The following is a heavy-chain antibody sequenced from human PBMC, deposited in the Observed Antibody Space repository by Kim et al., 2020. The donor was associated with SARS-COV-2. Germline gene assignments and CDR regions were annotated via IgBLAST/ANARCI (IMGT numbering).Heavy chain of an antibody. V-gene: IGHV3-11*06. CDR1: GFTFSDYY. CDR3: ARGGREDSLEPSYYYAMDV. CDR2: ISSRSVYT. D-gene: IGHD1-1*01. Sequence: GGSLRLSCAASGFTFSDYYMSWIRQAPGKGLEWLSSISSRSVYTSHADSVKGRLTISRDNAKNSLYLQMNSLRAEDTAVYYCARGGREDSLEPSYYYAMDVCGQGTTVTVSS. J-gene: IGHJ6*02.